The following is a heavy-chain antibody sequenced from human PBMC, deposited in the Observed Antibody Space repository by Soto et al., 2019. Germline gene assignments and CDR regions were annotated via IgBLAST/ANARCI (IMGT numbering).Heavy chain of an antibody. CDR3: ARDGRSYYYYGMDV. CDR2: ISAYNGNT. J-gene: IGHJ6*02. Sequence: AAVKVSCKASGYTSTSYGISWVRQAPGQGLEWMGWISAYNGNTNYAQKLQGRVTMTTDTSTSTAYMELRSLRSDDTAVYYCARDGRSYYYYGMDVWGQGTTVTAS. CDR1: GYTSTSYG. V-gene: IGHV1-18*04.